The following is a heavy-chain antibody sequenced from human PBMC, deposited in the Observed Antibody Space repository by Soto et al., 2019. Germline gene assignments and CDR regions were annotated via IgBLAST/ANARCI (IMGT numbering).Heavy chain of an antibody. Sequence: AGGSLRLSCAVSGFSIDTYSFAWVRQTPAKGLQWVSGISVSGDKTFYIDSVQGRFTISRDISKNTLSLQMHNLRVEDSAIYFCARWDGYADLWGRGTLVTVSS. CDR1: GFSIDTYS. CDR2: ISVSGDKT. CDR3: ARWDGYADL. J-gene: IGHJ4*01. V-gene: IGHV3-23*01. D-gene: IGHD5-12*01.